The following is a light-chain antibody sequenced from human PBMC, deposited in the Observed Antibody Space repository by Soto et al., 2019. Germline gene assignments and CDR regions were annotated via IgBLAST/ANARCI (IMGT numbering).Light chain of an antibody. Sequence: MQMSKSPSALSATVGDRVTISCRATEGIVNALGWYQQKPGKPPKVLIYGASNLQSGVPPRFSGSGSGTDFTLTIRSLQPEDVAAYYCKQYNSVPLTFGGGTKVDIK. V-gene: IGKV1-6*01. CDR1: EGIVNA. CDR3: KQYNSVPLT. CDR2: GAS. J-gene: IGKJ4*01.